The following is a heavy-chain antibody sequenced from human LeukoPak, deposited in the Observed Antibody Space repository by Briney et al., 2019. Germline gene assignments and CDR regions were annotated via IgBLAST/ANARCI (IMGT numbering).Heavy chain of an antibody. CDR1: GFTFSSYA. CDR3: ARDIEVAEVGATGY. D-gene: IGHD1-26*01. V-gene: IGHV3-30-3*01. CDR2: ISYDGSNK. J-gene: IGHJ4*02. Sequence: GGSLRLSCAASGFTFSSYAMHWVRQAPGKGLEWVAVISYDGSNKYYADSVKGRFTIFRDNSKNTLYLQMNSLRAEDTAVYYCARDIEVAEVGATGYWGQGTLVTVSS.